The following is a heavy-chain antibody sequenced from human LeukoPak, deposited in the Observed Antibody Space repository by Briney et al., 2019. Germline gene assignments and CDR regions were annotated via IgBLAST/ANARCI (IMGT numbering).Heavy chain of an antibody. CDR3: ARTRIAAYDY. J-gene: IGHJ4*02. CDR1: GGSISSSSYY. Sequence: SETVSLTCTVSGGSISSSSYYWGWIRQPPGKGLEWIGSIYYSGSTYYNPSLKSRVTISVDTSKNQFSLKLSSVTAADTAVYYCARTRIAAYDYWGQGTLVTVSS. V-gene: IGHV4-39*07. CDR2: IYYSGST. D-gene: IGHD6-13*01.